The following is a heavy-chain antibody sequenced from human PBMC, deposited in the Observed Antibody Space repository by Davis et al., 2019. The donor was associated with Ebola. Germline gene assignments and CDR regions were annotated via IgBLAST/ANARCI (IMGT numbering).Heavy chain of an antibody. V-gene: IGHV1-2*02. D-gene: IGHD6-13*01. CDR3: ARHIAITTTSPFDY. J-gene: IGHJ4*02. Sequence: ASVKVSCKASGYTFTGYYMHWVRQAPGQGLEWMGWINPNSGGTNYAQKLQGRVTMTTDTSTSTAYMELRSLRSDDTAVYYCARHIAITTTSPFDYWGQGTLVTVSS. CDR2: INPNSGGT. CDR1: GYTFTGYY.